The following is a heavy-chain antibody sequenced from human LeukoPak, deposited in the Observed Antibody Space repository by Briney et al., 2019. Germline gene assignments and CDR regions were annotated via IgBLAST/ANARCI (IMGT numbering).Heavy chain of an antibody. D-gene: IGHD1-14*01. Sequence: PGGSLRLSCEASGSTFISYLILWVRQAPGKGLEWVALISKDGTRDWYAASVRGRFTISRDNSKNTVYLHMNSLRPEDTALYYCVRDAGTIPEVVNAHFDYWGQGTLVTVAS. CDR2: ISKDGTRD. CDR3: VRDAGTIPEVVNAHFDY. CDR1: GSTFISYL. V-gene: IGHV3-30-3*01. J-gene: IGHJ4*02.